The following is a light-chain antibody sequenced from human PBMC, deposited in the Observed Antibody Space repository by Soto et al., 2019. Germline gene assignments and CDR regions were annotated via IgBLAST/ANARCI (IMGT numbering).Light chain of an antibody. CDR1: QSISSW. V-gene: IGKV1-5*03. J-gene: IGKJ2*01. CDR3: QHYNSPPYT. CDR2: KAS. Sequence: DIPMTQSPSTLSASVGDRVIITCRASQSISSWLAWYQQKPGTPPRLLIYKASTLESGVPSRFSGSGSGTEFTLTISSLQPDDFATYYCQHYNSPPYTFGQGTKL.